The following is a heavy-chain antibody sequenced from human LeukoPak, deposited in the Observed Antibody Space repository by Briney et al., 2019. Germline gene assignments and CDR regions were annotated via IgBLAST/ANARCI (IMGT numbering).Heavy chain of an antibody. J-gene: IGHJ2*01. CDR3: ARGPDWYFDL. CDR1: GGSFSGYY. CDR2: INHSGST. V-gene: IGHV4-34*01. Sequence: SETLSLTCAVYGGSFSGYYWSWIRQPPGKGLEWIGEINHSGSTNYNPSLKSRVTISVDTFKNQFSLKLSSVTAADTAVYYCARGPDWYFDLWGRGTLVTVSS.